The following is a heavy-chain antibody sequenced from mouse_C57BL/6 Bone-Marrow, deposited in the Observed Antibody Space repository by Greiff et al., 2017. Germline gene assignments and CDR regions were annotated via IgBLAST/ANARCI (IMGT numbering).Heavy chain of an antibody. CDR3: ARIKFGGSSGDWYFDV. J-gene: IGHJ1*03. V-gene: IGHV1-85*01. CDR1: GYTFTSYD. CDR2: IYPRDGST. Sequence: VKLVESGPELVKPGASVKLSCKASGYTFTSYDINWVKQRPGQGLEWIGWIYPRDGSTKYNEKFKGKATLTVDTSSSTAYMELRSLTSAGSAVYFCARIKFGGSSGDWYFDVWGTGTTVTGSS. D-gene: IGHD1-1*01.